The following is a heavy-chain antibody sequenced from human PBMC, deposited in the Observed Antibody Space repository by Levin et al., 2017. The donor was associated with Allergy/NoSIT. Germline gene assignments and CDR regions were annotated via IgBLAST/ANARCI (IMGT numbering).Heavy chain of an antibody. V-gene: IGHV1-3*01. Sequence: ASVKVSCKASGYTFTSYAMHWVRQAPGQRLEWMGWINAGNGNTKYSQKFQGRVTITRDTSASTAYMELSSLRSEDTAVYYCARDQGSKDFWSGDEYFQHWGQGTLVTVSS. CDR2: INAGNGNT. CDR3: ARDQGSKDFWSGDEYFQH. J-gene: IGHJ1*01. CDR1: GYTFTSYA. D-gene: IGHD3-3*01.